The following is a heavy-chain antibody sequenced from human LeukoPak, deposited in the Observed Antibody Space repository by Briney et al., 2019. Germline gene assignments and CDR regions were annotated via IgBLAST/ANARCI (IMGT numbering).Heavy chain of an antibody. CDR3: ARGSKDFSFDY. CDR2: FDPEDGET. V-gene: IGHV1-24*01. D-gene: IGHD2-15*01. Sequence: ASVKVSCKVSGYTLTELSMHWVRQAPGKGLEWMGGFDPEDGETIYAQKFQGRVTMTRATSISTAYMELSRLRSDDTAVYYCARGSKDFSFDYWGQGTLVTVSS. CDR1: GYTLTELS. J-gene: IGHJ4*02.